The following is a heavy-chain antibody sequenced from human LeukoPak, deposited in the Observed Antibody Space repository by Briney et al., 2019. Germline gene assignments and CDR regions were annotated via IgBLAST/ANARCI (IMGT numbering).Heavy chain of an antibody. D-gene: IGHD6-13*01. CDR2: INPKNAGT. CDR1: GYTFTGHY. CDR3: ARTLYIAAVPGGFDY. J-gene: IGHJ4*02. Sequence: ASVKVSCKASGYTFTGHYTHWVRQAPGQGLEWMGWINPKNAGTNFAQRFQGRVTMTRDTSISTVYMELSRLRSDDTALYYCARTLYIAAVPGGFDYWGQGTLITVSS. V-gene: IGHV1-2*02.